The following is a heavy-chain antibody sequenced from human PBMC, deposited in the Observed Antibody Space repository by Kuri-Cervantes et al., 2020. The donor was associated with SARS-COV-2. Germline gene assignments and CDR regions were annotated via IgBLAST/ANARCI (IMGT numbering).Heavy chain of an antibody. CDR2: ISAYNGNT. J-gene: IGHJ5*02. CDR1: GYTFTSYD. D-gene: IGHD1-7*01. V-gene: IGHV1-18*01. Sequence: ASVKVSCKASGYTFTSYDINWVRQATGQGLEWMGWISAYNGNTNYAQKLQGRVTMTTDTSTSTAYMELRSLRSDDTAVYYCARVRIQVGITGTSNLNRFDPWGQGTLVTVSS. CDR3: ARVRIQVGITGTSNLNRFDP.